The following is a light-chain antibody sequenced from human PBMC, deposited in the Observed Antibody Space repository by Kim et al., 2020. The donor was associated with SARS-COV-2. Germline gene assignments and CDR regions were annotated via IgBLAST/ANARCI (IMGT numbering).Light chain of an antibody. CDR3: QQYRTYPWT. Sequence: DVQMTQSPSTLSASVGDRVTITCRASRNIDTYLAWYQQKPGKAPKLLIYMASNLKSGVPSTFSGSGSGTEFTLIISNLQPDDFATYYCQQYRTYPWTFGQGTKLEIK. CDR2: MAS. V-gene: IGKV1-5*03. J-gene: IGKJ1*01. CDR1: RNIDTY.